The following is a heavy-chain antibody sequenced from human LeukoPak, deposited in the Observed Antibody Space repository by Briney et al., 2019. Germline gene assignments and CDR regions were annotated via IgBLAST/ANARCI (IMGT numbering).Heavy chain of an antibody. J-gene: IGHJ4*02. CDR2: IYPGDSHT. CDR3: ATSESQTRFDY. D-gene: IGHD1/OR15-1a*01. Sequence: GESLKISCQGSGYSFTNYWIAWMRQMPGKGLEWMGGIYPGDSHTRYSPSFQGQVTISADKSIGTAYLQWSSLRASDTAMYYCATSESQTRFDYWGQGTPVTVSS. CDR1: GYSFTNYW. V-gene: IGHV5-51*01.